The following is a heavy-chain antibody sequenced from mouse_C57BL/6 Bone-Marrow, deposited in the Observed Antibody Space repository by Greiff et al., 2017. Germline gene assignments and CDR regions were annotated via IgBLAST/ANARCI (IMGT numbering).Heavy chain of an antibody. Sequence: EVMLVESGGGLVQPKGSLKLSCAASGFSFNTYAMNWVSQAPGKGLEWVARIRSKSNNYATYYDDSVKDRFTISTAASESMLYLQMKTLKTEDTANYYCGSRNTAFDYWGQGTTLTVSA. CDR1: GFSFNTYA. J-gene: IGHJ2*01. D-gene: IGHD5-1-1*01. CDR2: IRSKSNNYAT. CDR3: GSRNTAFDY. V-gene: IGHV10-1*01.